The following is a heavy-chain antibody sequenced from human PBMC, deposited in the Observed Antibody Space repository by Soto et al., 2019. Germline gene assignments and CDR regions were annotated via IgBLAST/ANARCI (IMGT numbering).Heavy chain of an antibody. V-gene: IGHV3-23*01. J-gene: IGHJ3*02. CDR3: AKDLTYGATPGGALDI. D-gene: IGHD1-26*01. Sequence: GGSLRLSCAASTFTFTGYAMSWVRQAPGKGLEWVSGISSSSDNTYYADSVKGRFTISRDNSKNTLYVQMNSVRAEDTAVYYCAKDLTYGATPGGALDIWGQGTKVTV. CDR1: TFTFTGYA. CDR2: ISSSSDNT.